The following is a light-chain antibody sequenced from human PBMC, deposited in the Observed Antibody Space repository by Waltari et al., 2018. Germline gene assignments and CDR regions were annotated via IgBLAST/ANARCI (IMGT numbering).Light chain of an antibody. CDR1: SSDVGFYNY. CDR3: NSYAGSSSWV. J-gene: IGLJ3*02. CDR2: DVF. V-gene: IGLV2-14*03. Sequence: QSALTQPASVSGSPGQSITISCTGTSSDVGFYNYVSWYQQNPGKAPKLIIYDVFQRPSGVSNRFSGSKSGNTASLTISGLQTEDEGDYYCNSYAGSSSWVFGGGTKLTVL.